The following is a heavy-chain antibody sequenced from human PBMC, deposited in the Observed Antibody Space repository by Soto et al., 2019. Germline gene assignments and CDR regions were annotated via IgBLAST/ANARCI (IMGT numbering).Heavy chain of an antibody. D-gene: IGHD3-10*01. V-gene: IGHV4-39*01. CDR2: IYYSGST. CDR3: ARRGSGSYSDY. CDR1: GGSISSSSYY. Sequence: QLQLQESGPGLVKPSETLSLTCTVSGGSISSSSYYWGWIRHPPGKGLEWIGSIYYSGSTYYNPSLKSRVPISVDTSKNQFSLKLSSVTAADTAVYYCARRGSGSYSDYWGQGTLVTVSS. J-gene: IGHJ4*02.